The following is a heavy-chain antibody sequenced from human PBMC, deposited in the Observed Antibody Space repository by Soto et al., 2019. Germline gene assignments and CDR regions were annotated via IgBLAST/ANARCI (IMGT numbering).Heavy chain of an antibody. CDR3: AKGGGSGDY. V-gene: IGHV3-23*01. D-gene: IGHD2-15*01. J-gene: IGHJ4*02. CDR1: GFTFSSYA. Sequence: PWGSLRLSCTASGFTFSSYAMSWVRQAPWRGLEWVSSISGSVVSTYDADSVKGRFTISRDNSKNTLYLQMNSLRAYYTAGNYRAKGGGSGDYWAQETLVTVSS. CDR2: ISGSVVST.